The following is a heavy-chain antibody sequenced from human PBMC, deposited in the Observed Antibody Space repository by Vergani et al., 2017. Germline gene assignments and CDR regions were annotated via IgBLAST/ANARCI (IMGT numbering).Heavy chain of an antibody. J-gene: IGHJ6*02. CDR3: AKDGDSSGYYYYNYGMDV. V-gene: IGHV3-23*04. CDR2: ISGSGGST. Sequence: VQLVESGGGVVQPGRSLRLSCAASGFTFSSYAMHWVRQAPGKGLEWVSAISGSGGSTYYADSVKGRFTISRDNSKNTLYLQMNSLRAEDTAVYYCAKDGDSSGYYYYNYGMDVWGQGTTVTVSS. D-gene: IGHD3-22*01. CDR1: GFTFSSYA.